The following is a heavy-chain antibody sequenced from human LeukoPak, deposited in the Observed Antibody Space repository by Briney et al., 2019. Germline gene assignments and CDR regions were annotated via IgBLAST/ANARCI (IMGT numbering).Heavy chain of an antibody. J-gene: IGHJ4*02. D-gene: IGHD1-26*01. CDR2: IKSDGSST. Sequence: GGSLRLSCEVSGFSVSSYWMHWVRQAPGKGLVWVSRIKSDGSSTSYADSVKGRFTISRDNAKKTLYLQMDSLRDEDTAVYYCATSKWELPSPYDYRGQGTLVTVSS. V-gene: IGHV3-74*01. CDR1: GFSVSSYW. CDR3: ATSKWELPSPYDY.